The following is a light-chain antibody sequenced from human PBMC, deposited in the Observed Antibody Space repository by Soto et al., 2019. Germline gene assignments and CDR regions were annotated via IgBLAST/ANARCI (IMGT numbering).Light chain of an antibody. V-gene: IGKV3-20*01. J-gene: IGKJ2*02. CDR2: GAS. CDR1: QSVSSSY. Sequence: EIVLTQSPGTLALSPGERATLSCRASQSVSSSYLAWYQHKPGQAPRLLIYGASRRATGIPDRFSGSGSGTDFTLTISTLEPDDFAVYYCQQYGSSPPVSTFGQGTKLEIK. CDR3: QQYGSSPPVST.